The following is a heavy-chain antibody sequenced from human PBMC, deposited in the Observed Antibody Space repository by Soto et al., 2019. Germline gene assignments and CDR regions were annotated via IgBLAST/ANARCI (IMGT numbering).Heavy chain of an antibody. V-gene: IGHV4-59*01. D-gene: IGHD4-17*01. J-gene: IGHJ4*02. Sequence: SETLSLTCTVSGGSISSYYWIWIRQPPGKGLEWIGYISYSGSTNYNPSLKSRPTISVDTSKNQFSLKLRSVTAADTAVYYCARASPYGDYALDYWGQGTLVTVSS. CDR3: ARASPYGDYALDY. CDR1: GGSISSYY. CDR2: ISYSGST.